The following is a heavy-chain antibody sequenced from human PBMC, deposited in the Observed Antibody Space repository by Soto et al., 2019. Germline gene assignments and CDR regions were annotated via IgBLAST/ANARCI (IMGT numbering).Heavy chain of an antibody. J-gene: IGHJ4*02. CDR2: IIPILGIA. V-gene: IGHV1-69*02. CDR1: GGTFSSYI. CDR3: ARFPQTAIVGAAYFDY. Sequence: QVQLVQPGAEVKRPGSSVKVSCKASGGTFSSYIISWVRQAPGQGLEWMGRIIPILGIANYAQKFQGRVTITADKSTSTAYMELSSLRSEDTAVYYCARFPQTAIVGAAYFDYWGQGTLVTVSS. D-gene: IGHD1-26*01.